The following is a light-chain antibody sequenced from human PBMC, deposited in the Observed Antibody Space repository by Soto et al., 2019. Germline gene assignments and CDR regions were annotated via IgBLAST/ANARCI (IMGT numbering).Light chain of an antibody. J-gene: IGKJ1*01. CDR3: QQSYTSPPWM. Sequence: DIQMTQSPSSLSASAGDRVTITCQATHDITNFLNWYQQKPGTAPRLLISRASSVKSGVPPRFSGSGSGRDFTLTISSLRPEDIATYFCQQSYTSPPWMFGQGTKVDIK. CDR2: RAS. CDR1: HDITNF. V-gene: IGKV1-39*01.